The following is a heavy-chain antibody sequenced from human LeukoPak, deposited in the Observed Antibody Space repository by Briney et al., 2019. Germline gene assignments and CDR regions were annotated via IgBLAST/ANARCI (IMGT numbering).Heavy chain of an antibody. J-gene: IGHJ4*02. Sequence: SETLSLTCTVSGYSISSGYYWGWIRQPPGKGLEWIGSIYHSGSTYYNPSLKSRVTISVDTSKNQFSLKLSSVTAADTAVYYCAMVRGVNYYFDYWAREPWSPSPQ. CDR2: IYHSGST. D-gene: IGHD3-10*01. V-gene: IGHV4-38-2*02. CDR3: AMVRGVNYYFDY. CDR1: GYSISSGYY.